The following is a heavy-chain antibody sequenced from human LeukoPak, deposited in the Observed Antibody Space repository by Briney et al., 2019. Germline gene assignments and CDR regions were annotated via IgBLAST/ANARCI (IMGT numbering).Heavy chain of an antibody. J-gene: IGHJ6*01. D-gene: IGHD2-8*01. CDR3: AKSNGYYYYGMDV. Sequence: GGSLRLSCAASGFTFSSYGMHWVRQAPGKGLEWVAVISYDGSNKYYADSVKGRFTISRDNSKNTLYLQMNSLRAEDTAVYYCAKSNGYYYYGMDVLGQGTTVTVSS. CDR2: ISYDGSNK. V-gene: IGHV3-30*18. CDR1: GFTFSSYG.